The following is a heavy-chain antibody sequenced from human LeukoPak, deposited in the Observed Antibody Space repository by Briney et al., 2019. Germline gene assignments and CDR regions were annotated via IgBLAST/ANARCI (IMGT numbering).Heavy chain of an antibody. J-gene: IGHJ4*02. Sequence: SETLSLTCAVYGGSFSGYYWSWIRQPPGKGLEGIGEINHSGSTNYNPSLKSPVTTSVHTPKTQLSPKRSYVTAADTAVYYCARGQGEGLSMITFGGVTYFHSWGQGTLVTVSS. CDR2: INHSGST. D-gene: IGHD3-16*01. CDR3: ARGQGEGLSMITFGGVTYFHS. V-gene: IGHV4-34*01. CDR1: GGSFSGYY.